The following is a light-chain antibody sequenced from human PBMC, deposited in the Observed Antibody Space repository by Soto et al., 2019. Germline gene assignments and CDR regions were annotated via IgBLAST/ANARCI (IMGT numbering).Light chain of an antibody. J-gene: IGKJ1*01. Sequence: EIVLTQSPGTLSLSPGERATLSCRAIQTVDSRYLAWYQKKVGHAPRLLIYGASSRTTGIPDRFSGSGSGTDFTLTISRLEPEDFAVYYCQHYGSSPWPFGQGTKVEVK. CDR1: QTVDSRY. CDR2: GAS. CDR3: QHYGSSPWP. V-gene: IGKV3-20*01.